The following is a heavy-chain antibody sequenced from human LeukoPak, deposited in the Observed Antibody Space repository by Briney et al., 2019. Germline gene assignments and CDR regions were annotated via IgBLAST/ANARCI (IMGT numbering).Heavy chain of an antibody. CDR3: ARWLTRGGMDV. CDR2: IHSGGSPI. CDR1: GFTFSDYY. V-gene: IGHV3-11*01. D-gene: IGHD3-9*01. J-gene: IGHJ6*02. Sequence: GGSLRLSCAASGFTFSDYYMSRIRQAPGKGLEWISYIHSGGSPIYYADSVRGRFTISRDNANNSLFLQMNSLRAEDTAVYYCARWLTRGGMDVWGQGTTVSVSS.